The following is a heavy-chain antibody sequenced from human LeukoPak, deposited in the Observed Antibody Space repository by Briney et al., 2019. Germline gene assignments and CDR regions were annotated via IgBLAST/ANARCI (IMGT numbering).Heavy chain of an antibody. V-gene: IGHV4-38-2*02. Sequence: SETLSLTCTVSGYSISSGYYCGWIRQPPGKGLEWIGSIYHSGSTYYNPSLKSRVTISVDTSKNQFSLKLSSVTAADTAVYYCARGDPSGFWSGSLYYFDYWGQGTLVTVSS. CDR1: GYSISSGYY. CDR2: IYHSGST. CDR3: ARGDPSGFWSGSLYYFDY. J-gene: IGHJ4*02. D-gene: IGHD3-3*01.